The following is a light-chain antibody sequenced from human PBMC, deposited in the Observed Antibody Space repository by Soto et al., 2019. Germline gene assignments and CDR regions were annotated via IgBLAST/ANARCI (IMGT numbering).Light chain of an antibody. V-gene: IGLV3-21*02. CDR1: NIISKS. J-gene: IGLJ2*01. Sequence: SYELTQPPSVSVAPGQTARITCGGNNIISKSVHWYQQRPGQAPVLVVYDDDDRPSGIPERFSGSNSGNTATLTISRVEAGDEADYYCQVCDSNSDPVVFGGGTKLTVL. CDR2: DDD. CDR3: QVCDSNSDPVV.